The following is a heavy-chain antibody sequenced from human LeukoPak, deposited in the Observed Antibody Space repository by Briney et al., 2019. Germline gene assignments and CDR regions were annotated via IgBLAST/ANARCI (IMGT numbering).Heavy chain of an antibody. CDR1: GGSISSSSYY. CDR2: IFHSGIT. D-gene: IGHD4-17*01. CDR3: ARDAPTASHGDYSD. V-gene: IGHV4-39*07. J-gene: IGHJ1*01. Sequence: SETLSLTCTVSGGSISSSSYYWSWVRQPPGKGLEWIGEIFHSGITNYSPSLKSRVTISVDTSKNQFSLQLSSVTAADTAVYYCARDAPTASHGDYSDWGQGTLVTVSS.